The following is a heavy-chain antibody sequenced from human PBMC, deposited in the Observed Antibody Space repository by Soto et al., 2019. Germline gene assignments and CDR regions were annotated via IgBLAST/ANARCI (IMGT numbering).Heavy chain of an antibody. Sequence: TSETLSLTCAVYGGSFSGYYWSWIRQPPGKGLEWIGEINHSESTNYNPSLKSRVTISVDTSKNQFSLKLSSVTAADTAVYYCARGFSIKAGYSSSWYGGDYYYYGMDVWGQGTTVTVSS. CDR3: ARGFSIKAGYSSSWYGGDYYYYGMDV. V-gene: IGHV4-34*01. CDR1: GGSFSGYY. CDR2: INHSEST. D-gene: IGHD6-13*01. J-gene: IGHJ6*02.